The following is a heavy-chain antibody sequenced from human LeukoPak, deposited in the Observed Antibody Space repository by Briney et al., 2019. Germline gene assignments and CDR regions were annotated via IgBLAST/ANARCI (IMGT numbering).Heavy chain of an antibody. V-gene: IGHV1-18*01. J-gene: IGHJ4*02. D-gene: IGHD5-18*01. CDR2: ISAYNGNT. CDR1: GYTFSSYG. Sequence: ASVKVSCKASGYTFSSYGTSWVRQAPGQGLEWMGWISAYNGNTNYAQKLQGRVTMTTDTSTTTAYMELRSLRSDDSAVYYCARGSDTAMVRNSDYWGQGTLVTVSS. CDR3: ARGSDTAMVRNSDY.